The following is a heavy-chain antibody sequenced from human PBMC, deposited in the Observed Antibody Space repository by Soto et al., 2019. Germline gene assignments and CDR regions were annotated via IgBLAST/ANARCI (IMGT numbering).Heavy chain of an antibody. Sequence: GGSLRLSCVASGFSFRTYVMNWVRLAPGKGLEWVSAISGSGDYTYYAASVKGRFTIPRDNSKNTLYLQMNSLRAEDTAVYYCAKKPYDGSGAYYGPPYYFDYWGQGTLVTVSS. CDR2: ISGSGDYT. CDR1: GFSFRTYV. CDR3: AKKPYDGSGAYYGPPYYFDY. J-gene: IGHJ4*02. D-gene: IGHD3-10*01. V-gene: IGHV3-23*01.